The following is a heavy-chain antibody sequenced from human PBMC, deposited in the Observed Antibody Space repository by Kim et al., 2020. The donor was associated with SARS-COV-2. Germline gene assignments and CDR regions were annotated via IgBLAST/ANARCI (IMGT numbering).Heavy chain of an antibody. V-gene: IGHV1-18*01. D-gene: IGHD2-15*01. CDR2: INAFNGRT. CDR3: ATDLGCRGGSCSAT. CDR1: GFSFTSFG. Sequence: ASVKVSCKASGFSFTSFGIHWVRQAPAQGLEWMGWINAFNGRTDYAEHLQDRVIMTRDTFTTTAYLELNSLKFDDTAVYYCATDLGCRGGSCSATWGQGTLVTVSS. J-gene: IGHJ4*02.